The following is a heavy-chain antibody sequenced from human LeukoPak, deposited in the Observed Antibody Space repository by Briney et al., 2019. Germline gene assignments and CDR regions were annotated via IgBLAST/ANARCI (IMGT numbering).Heavy chain of an antibody. CDR2: IYYSGGT. CDR3: SRHGSIATGAFTY. Sequence: SETLSLTCNVSGGSIGRRCYYWSRTRQPPGQGLEWIGSIYYSGGTYSNPNLKSRVTISGATSRNQFSLKLGSVTAADTAVYYCSRHGSIATGAFTYWGQGTLVTVSS. CDR1: GGSIGRRCYY. J-gene: IGHJ4*02. V-gene: IGHV4-39*01. D-gene: IGHD6-13*01.